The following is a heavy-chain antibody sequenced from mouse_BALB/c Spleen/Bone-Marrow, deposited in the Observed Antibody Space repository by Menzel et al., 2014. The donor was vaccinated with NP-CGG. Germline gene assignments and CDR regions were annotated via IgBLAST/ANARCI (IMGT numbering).Heavy chain of an antibody. CDR1: GFTFSDYY. CDR2: ISNGGGST. V-gene: IGHV5-12*02. J-gene: IGHJ3*01. Sequence: DVHLVESGGGLVQTGGSLKLSCATYGFTFSDYYMYWVRQTPEKRLEWVAYISNGGGSTYYPDTVKGRFTISRDNAKNTLYLQMSRLKSEDTAMYYCASTYYGNPFAYLGHATLAKVSA. CDR3: ASTYYGNPFAY. D-gene: IGHD2-10*01.